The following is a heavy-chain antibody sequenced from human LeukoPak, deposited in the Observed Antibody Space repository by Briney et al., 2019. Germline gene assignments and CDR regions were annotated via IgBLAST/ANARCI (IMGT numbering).Heavy chain of an antibody. CDR3: TRGGSVPAQGDF. J-gene: IGHJ4*02. CDR2: ISAANYVT. CDR1: GYRFTWYG. D-gene: IGHD3-10*01. Sequence: GASVNVSCKTSGYRFTWYGINWVRQGPGQGLEWLGWISAANYVTEFAPHVRDRLTMTQDISTSTAYMELRGLRSDDTAVYYCTRGGSVPAQGDFWGQGTLVTVSS. V-gene: IGHV1-18*01.